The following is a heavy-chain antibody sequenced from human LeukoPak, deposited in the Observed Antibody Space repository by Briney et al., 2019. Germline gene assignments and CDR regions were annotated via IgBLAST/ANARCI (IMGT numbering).Heavy chain of an antibody. CDR2: ISGSSNFI. CDR1: GFTISGYN. J-gene: IGHJ4*02. CDR3: ARVVGELLPLDY. D-gene: IGHD1-26*01. Sequence: GGSLRLSCAASGFTISGYNMHWVRQAPGKGLEWVSSISGSSNFIYYTDSVKGRFTISRDNAKNSLYLQMNSLRADDTAVYYCARVVGELLPLDYWGQGTLVTVSS. V-gene: IGHV3-21*01.